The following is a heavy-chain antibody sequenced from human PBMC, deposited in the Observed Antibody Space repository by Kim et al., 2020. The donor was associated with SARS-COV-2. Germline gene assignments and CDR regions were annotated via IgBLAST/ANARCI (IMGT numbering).Heavy chain of an antibody. Sequence: SVKVSCKASGGTFSSYAISWVRQAPGQGLEWMGGIIPIFGTANYAQKFQGRVTITADASTSTAYMELSSLRSEDTAVYYCARDTCFRSSTSCYDHYYYYAVDVCGQGTPVTVSS. V-gene: IGHV1-69*13. D-gene: IGHD2-2*01. CDR2: IIPIFGTA. CDR1: GGTFSSYA. J-gene: IGHJ6*01. CDR3: ARDTCFRSSTSCYDHYYYYAVDV.